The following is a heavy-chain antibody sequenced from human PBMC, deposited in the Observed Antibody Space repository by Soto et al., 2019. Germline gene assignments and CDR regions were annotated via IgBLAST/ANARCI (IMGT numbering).Heavy chain of an antibody. CDR2: LSGDNGDI. CDR1: DYTFNSYG. V-gene: IGHV1-18*03. D-gene: IGHD2-15*01. J-gene: IGHJ4*02. Sequence: QVQLVQSGDELKKPGASVKVSCKASDYTFNSYGISWVRKAPGQGLEWMGWLSGDNGDIKYAQKFQGRVTMTTDISTSTVYMELRSLSSDDMAVYFCAGSRGFGFDFWGQGTLVTVSS. CDR3: AGSRGFGFDF.